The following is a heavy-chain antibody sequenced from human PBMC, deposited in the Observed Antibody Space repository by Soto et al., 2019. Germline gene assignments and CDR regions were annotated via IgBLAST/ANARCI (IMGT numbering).Heavy chain of an antibody. CDR1: GYTFTSYG. Sequence: VKVSCKASGYTFTSYGISWVRQAPGQGLEWMGWISAYNGNTNYAQRLQGRVTMTTDTSTSTAYMELRSLRSDDTAVYYCARAELLWFGELSSFDPWGQGTLVTVSS. J-gene: IGHJ5*02. CDR2: ISAYNGNT. V-gene: IGHV1-18*04. CDR3: ARAELLWFGELSSFDP. D-gene: IGHD3-10*01.